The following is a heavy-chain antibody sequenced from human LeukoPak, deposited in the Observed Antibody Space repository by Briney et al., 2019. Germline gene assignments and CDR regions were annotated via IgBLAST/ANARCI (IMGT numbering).Heavy chain of an antibody. CDR2: IGTAGDP. J-gene: IGHJ4*02. CDR1: GFTFSSYD. Sequence: GGSLRLSCAASGFTFSSYDMHWVRQAAGKRLEWVSGIGTAGDPYSPISVKGRFTISRENAKNSLYLQINNLRAGDTAVYYCARALVGTGLDYWGQGTLVTVSS. CDR3: ARALVGTGLDY. V-gene: IGHV3-13*05. D-gene: IGHD3/OR15-3a*01.